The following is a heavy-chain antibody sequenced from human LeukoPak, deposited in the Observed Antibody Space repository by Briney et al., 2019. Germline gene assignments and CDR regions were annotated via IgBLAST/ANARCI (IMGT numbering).Heavy chain of an antibody. V-gene: IGHV4-4*07. D-gene: IGHD3-10*01. Sequence: PSETLSLTCTVSGASVSSYYWIWIRQPAGRGLEWIGRIDASGSTYYNPSLKSRVTISVDRPKNQFSLKLSSVTAADTAVYYCARDYYGSGFMDVWGQGTTVTVSS. J-gene: IGHJ6*02. CDR1: GASVSSYY. CDR2: IDASGST. CDR3: ARDYYGSGFMDV.